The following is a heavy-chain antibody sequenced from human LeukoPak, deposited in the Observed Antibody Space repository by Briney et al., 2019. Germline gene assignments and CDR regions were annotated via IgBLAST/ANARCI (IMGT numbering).Heavy chain of an antibody. J-gene: IGHJ4*02. V-gene: IGHV3-23*01. CDR3: VKREYGSGTYKAFDY. Sequence: GGSLRLSCAASGFTFSSYAMSWVRQAPGKGLEWVSAITASGGGTYYADSVKGRFTISRDNSKNTLYLQMNSLRAEDTAVYYCVKREYGSGTYKAFDYWGQGTLVTVSS. CDR2: ITASGGGT. D-gene: IGHD1-26*01. CDR1: GFTFSSYA.